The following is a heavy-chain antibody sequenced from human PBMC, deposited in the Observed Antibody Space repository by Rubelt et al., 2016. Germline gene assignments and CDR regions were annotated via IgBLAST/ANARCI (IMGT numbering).Heavy chain of an antibody. J-gene: IGHJ4*02. D-gene: IGHD3-10*01. V-gene: IGHV3-30*09. Sequence: QVQLVESGGGVVQPGRSLRLSCAASGFTFSSYAMHWVRQAPGKGLAWVAVISYAGRHKYYADSVKGRFAVFGDNCHSALYRQWKCWGAEETGVYYCARYADYYGSGSYGWINYDLDYWGQGALVTVSS. CDR1: GFTFSSYA. CDR2: ISYAGRHK. CDR3: ARYADYYGSGSYGWINYDLDY.